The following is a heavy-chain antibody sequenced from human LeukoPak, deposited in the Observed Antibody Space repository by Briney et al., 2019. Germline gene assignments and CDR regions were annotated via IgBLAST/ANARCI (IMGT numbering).Heavy chain of an antibody. Sequence: GASVKVSCKASGGTFSSYAISWVRQAPGQGLEWMGGIIPSFGTANYAQKFQGRVTITTDESTSTAYMELSSLTSDDTAVYYCTRGAGTSWFDYWGQGSLVTVSS. J-gene: IGHJ4*02. V-gene: IGHV1-69*05. D-gene: IGHD2-2*01. CDR1: GGTFSSYA. CDR2: IIPSFGTA. CDR3: TRGAGTSWFDY.